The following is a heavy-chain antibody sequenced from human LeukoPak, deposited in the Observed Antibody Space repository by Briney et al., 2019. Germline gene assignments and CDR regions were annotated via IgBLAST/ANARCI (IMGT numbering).Heavy chain of an antibody. D-gene: IGHD5/OR15-5a*01. CDR3: ARASPSTIIFDY. V-gene: IGHV4-59*01. CDR1: GGSISSYY. Sequence: PSETLSLTCTVSGGSISSYYWSWIRQPPGKGLEWIGYIYYSGSTNYNPSLKSRVTISVDTSKNQFSLKLSSVTAADTAVYYCARASPSTIIFDYWGQGTLVTVSS. CDR2: IYYSGST. J-gene: IGHJ4*02.